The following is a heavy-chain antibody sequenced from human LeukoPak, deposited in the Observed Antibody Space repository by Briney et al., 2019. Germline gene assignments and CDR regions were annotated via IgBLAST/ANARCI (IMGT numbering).Heavy chain of an antibody. V-gene: IGHV4-39*01. CDR2: ICYSRGT. J-gene: IGHJ4*02. Sequence: SETLSLTCTVYGASISSSSYYWGWIRQPPGYGSEWIGSICYSRGTYNTPSPKSRVTISVDTSKNQFCLTLSSVTSANTTVYYSARGVYGDYVLGSWGQGTLVNVAS. CDR1: GASISSSSYY. CDR3: ARGVYGDYVLGS. D-gene: IGHD4-17*01.